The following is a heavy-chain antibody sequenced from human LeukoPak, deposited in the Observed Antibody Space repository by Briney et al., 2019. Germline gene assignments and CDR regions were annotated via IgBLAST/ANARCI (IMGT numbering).Heavy chain of an antibody. CDR2: INSDGSST. V-gene: IGHV3-74*01. CDR3: ARDGYCSSTSCYYFDY. J-gene: IGHJ4*02. D-gene: IGHD2-2*01. Sequence: GESLRLSCAASGFTFSNYWIHWVRQAPGKGLVWVSRINSDGSSTSYADSVKGRFTISRDNAKNTLYLQMNSLRAEDTAVYYCARDGYCSSTSCYYFDYWGQGTLVTVSS. CDR1: GFTFSNYW.